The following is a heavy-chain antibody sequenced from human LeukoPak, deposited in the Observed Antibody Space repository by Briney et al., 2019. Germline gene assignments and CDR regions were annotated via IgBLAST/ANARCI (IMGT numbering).Heavy chain of an antibody. CDR1: GGSISSGGYY. Sequence: SQTLSLTCTVSGGSISSGGYYWSWIRQHPGKGLEWIGYIYYSGSTYYNPSLKSRVTISVDTSKNQFSLKLSSATAADTAVYYCVGYDFWSGYYTGWFDPWGQGTLVTVSS. J-gene: IGHJ5*02. CDR3: VGYDFWSGYYTGWFDP. V-gene: IGHV4-31*03. CDR2: IYYSGST. D-gene: IGHD3-3*01.